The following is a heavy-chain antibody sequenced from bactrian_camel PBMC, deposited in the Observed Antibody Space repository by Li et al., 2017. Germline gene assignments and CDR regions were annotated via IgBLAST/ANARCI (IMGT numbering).Heavy chain of an antibody. Sequence: HVQLVESGGGSVQAGGSLRLSCAPSEGTYTFCLAWFRHYPGNEREAVAGAGTFGTYVADSVKGRFTVSRDNAKNTLYLEMNSLKPEDTAMYYCAARTNVGGGMQGIRIRWSDFGYWGQGTQVTVS. CDR1: EGTYTFC. D-gene: IGHD2*01. J-gene: IGHJ6*01. V-gene: IGHV3S55*01. CDR2: AGTFGT. CDR3: AARTNVGGGMQGIRIRWSDFGY.